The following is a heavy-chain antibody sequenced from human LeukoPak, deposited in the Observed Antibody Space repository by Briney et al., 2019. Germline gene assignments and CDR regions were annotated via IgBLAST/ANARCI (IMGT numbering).Heavy chain of an antibody. V-gene: IGHV4-61*02. Sequence: SETLSLTCTVSGDSISSTTHFWSWIRQPAGEGLEWIGRMSTSGSTNYNPSLKSRVTISGDTSKNQFFLKLDAVAAADTAVYYCARYTGGGYGRYYFDYWGQGTLVTVSS. CDR1: GDSISSTTHF. CDR3: ARYTGGGYGRYYFDY. CDR2: MSTSGST. J-gene: IGHJ4*02. D-gene: IGHD2-2*02.